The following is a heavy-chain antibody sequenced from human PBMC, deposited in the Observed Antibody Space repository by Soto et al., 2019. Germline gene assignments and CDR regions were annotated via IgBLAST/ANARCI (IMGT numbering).Heavy chain of an antibody. V-gene: IGHV3-74*01. D-gene: IGHD2-8*01. CDR1: GFTFSSYW. CDR2: INSDGSST. J-gene: IGHJ5*02. CDR3: ARMVYDNWYDP. Sequence: PXVSLRLSFAASGFTFSSYWMHWVRQAPGKGLVWVSRINSDGSSTSYADSVKGRFTISRDNAKNTLYLQMNSLRAEDTAVYYCARMVYDNWYDPWGQGTLVTVS.